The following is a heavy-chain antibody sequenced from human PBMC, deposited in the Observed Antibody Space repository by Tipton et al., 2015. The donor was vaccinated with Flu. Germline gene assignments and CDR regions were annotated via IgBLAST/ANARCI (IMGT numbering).Heavy chain of an antibody. CDR2: ISSSGNTI. V-gene: IGHV3-48*03. CDR3: ATLTGDDY. D-gene: IGHD7-27*01. Sequence: VQLVQSGGGLVQPGGSLRLSCAASGFTFSSYEMNWVRQASGKGLEWVSYISSSGNTISYADSVRGRFTISRDNTKKSLYLQLNSLRAGDTAIYYCATLTGDDYWGQGVLVTVSS. CDR1: GFTFSSYE. J-gene: IGHJ4*02.